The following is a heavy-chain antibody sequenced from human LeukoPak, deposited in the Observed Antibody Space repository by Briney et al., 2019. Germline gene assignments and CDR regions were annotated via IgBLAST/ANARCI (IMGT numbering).Heavy chain of an antibody. CDR1: GYTFTSYD. V-gene: IGHV1-8*03. CDR2: MNPNSGNT. CDR3: ARVSRKQVLFSYYYYIDV. J-gene: IGHJ6*03. Sequence: GASVKVSCKASGYTFTSYDINWVRQATGQGLEWMGWMNPNSGNTGYAQKFLGRVTITRDTSISTAYLELSSLRSEDTAVYYCARVSRKQVLFSYYYYIDVWGKGTTVTVSS. D-gene: IGHD1-14*01.